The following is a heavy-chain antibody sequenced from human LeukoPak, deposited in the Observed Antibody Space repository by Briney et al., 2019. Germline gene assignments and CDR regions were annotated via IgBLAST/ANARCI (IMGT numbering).Heavy chain of an antibody. D-gene: IGHD6-19*01. CDR2: ISSTGNYI. CDR3: ARDLETKWLGY. V-gene: IGHV3-21*01. Sequence: GGSLRLSCAASGFSFSTYSMNWVRQAPGKGLEWVSSISSTGNYIYYAGSVKGRFTISRDTAKNSLYLQMNSLRAEDTAVYFCARDLETKWLGYWGQGTLVTVSS. CDR1: GFSFSTYS. J-gene: IGHJ4*02.